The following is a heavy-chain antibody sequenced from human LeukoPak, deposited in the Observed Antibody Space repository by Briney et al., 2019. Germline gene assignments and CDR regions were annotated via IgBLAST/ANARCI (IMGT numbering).Heavy chain of an antibody. CDR2: INPSGGST. V-gene: IGHV1-46*01. CDR1: GYTFTSYY. Sequence: ASVKVSCKASGYTFTSYYMHWVRQAPGQGLEWMGIINPSGGSTSYAQKFQGRVTMTRDMSTSTVYMELSSLRSEDTAVYYCARDFSTTDVEGGVWDIVVVPAATYFDYWGQGTLVTVSS. D-gene: IGHD2-2*01. CDR3: ARDFSTTDVEGGVWDIVVVPAATYFDY. J-gene: IGHJ4*02.